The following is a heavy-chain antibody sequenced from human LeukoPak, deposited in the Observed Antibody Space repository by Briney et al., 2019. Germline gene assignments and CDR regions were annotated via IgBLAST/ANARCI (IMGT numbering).Heavy chain of an antibody. J-gene: IGHJ4*02. CDR1: GYTFTSYG. CDR3: ARDGGITMIVVSSREFDY. Sequence: ASVTVSCKASGYTFTSYGISWVRQAPGQGREWMGWINAYNGNTNYAQKLQGRVTMTTDTSTSTAYMELSSLRSDDTAVYYCARDGGITMIVVSSREFDYWGQGTLVTVSS. D-gene: IGHD3-22*01. V-gene: IGHV1-18*01. CDR2: INAYNGNT.